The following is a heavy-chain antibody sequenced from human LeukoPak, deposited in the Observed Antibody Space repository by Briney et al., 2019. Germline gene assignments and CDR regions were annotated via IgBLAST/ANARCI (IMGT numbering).Heavy chain of an antibody. CDR2: ISAYNGNT. CDR3: ATQPTSRYSSSWTPFDY. CDR1: GYTFTSYG. Sequence: GASVKVSCKASGYTFTSYGISWVRQAPGQGLEWMGWISAYNGNTNYAQKLQGRVTMTTDTSTSTAYMELRSLRSDDTAVYYCATQPTSRYSSSWTPFDYWGQGTLVTVSS. D-gene: IGHD6-13*01. J-gene: IGHJ4*02. V-gene: IGHV1-18*01.